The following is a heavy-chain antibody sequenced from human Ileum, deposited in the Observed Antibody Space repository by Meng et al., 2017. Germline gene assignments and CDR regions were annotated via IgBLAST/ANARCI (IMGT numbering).Heavy chain of an antibody. CDR2: IHYSGSR. J-gene: IGHJ4*02. D-gene: IGHD3-10*01. V-gene: IGHV4-61*01. Sequence: QAQLQEPRPGLVRPAETLSLTCNVSGGSVSSASYYWRWIRQPPGKGLEWIGLIHYSGSRNYNPSLKSRVTMSVDTSKNQVSLRLTSVTAADTAVYYCARFYGSGTFEVHDYWGQGTLVTVSS. CDR3: ARFYGSGTFEVHDY. CDR1: GGSVSSASYY.